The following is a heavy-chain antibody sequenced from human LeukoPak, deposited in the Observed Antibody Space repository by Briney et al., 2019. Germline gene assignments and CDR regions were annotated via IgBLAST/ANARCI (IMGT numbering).Heavy chain of an antibody. CDR3: ARSHLSSGYQPSTFDY. V-gene: IGHV4-59*01. Sequence: SETLSLTCTVSGGSISSYYWSWIRQPPGKGLEWIGYIYYSGSTNYNPSLKSRVTISVDTSKNQFSLKLSSVTAANTAVYYCARSHLSSGYQPSTFDYWGQGTLVTVSS. CDR1: GGSISSYY. CDR2: IYYSGST. J-gene: IGHJ4*02. D-gene: IGHD3-3*01.